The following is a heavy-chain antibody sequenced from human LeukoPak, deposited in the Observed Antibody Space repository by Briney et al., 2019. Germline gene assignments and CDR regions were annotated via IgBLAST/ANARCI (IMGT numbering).Heavy chain of an antibody. Sequence: SETLSLTCTVSGGSIGVGSIGTSTYYWGWIRQPPGKELEWIGSIYYTGTTSYNPSLKSRVTISLDTSKNQFSLELSSVTAADTAVYYCAREASDTSIDYWGQGTLVTVSS. CDR1: GGSIGVGSIGTSTYY. V-gene: IGHV4-39*07. CDR3: AREASDTSIDY. D-gene: IGHD5-18*01. CDR2: IYYTGTT. J-gene: IGHJ4*02.